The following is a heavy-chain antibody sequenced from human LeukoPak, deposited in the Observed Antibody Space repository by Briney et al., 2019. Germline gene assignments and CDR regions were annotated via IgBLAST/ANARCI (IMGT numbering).Heavy chain of an antibody. D-gene: IGHD7-27*01. V-gene: IGHV4-59*01. J-gene: IGHJ4*02. Sequence: SGTLSLTCTVSSGSISSYYWSWIRQPPGKGLEWIGYIDYSGNSNSNPSLKSRATISVDTSKNQFSLKVNSVTAADTAVYYCARGRVPGDYWGQGTLVTVSS. CDR3: ARGRVPGDY. CDR2: IDYSGNS. CDR1: SGSISSYY.